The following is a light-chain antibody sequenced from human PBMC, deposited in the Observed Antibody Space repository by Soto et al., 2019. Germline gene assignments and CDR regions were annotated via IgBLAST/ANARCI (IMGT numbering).Light chain of an antibody. V-gene: IGKV1-5*01. CDR3: QQYNSYVT. J-gene: IGKJ4*01. CDR2: DAS. Sequence: DIQMTQSPSTLSASVGDRVTITCRASQSISSWLAWYQQKPGKAPNLLIYDASSLESGVPSRFSGSGSGTEFTLTISSLQPDDFATYYCQQYNSYVTFGGGTKVEIK. CDR1: QSISSW.